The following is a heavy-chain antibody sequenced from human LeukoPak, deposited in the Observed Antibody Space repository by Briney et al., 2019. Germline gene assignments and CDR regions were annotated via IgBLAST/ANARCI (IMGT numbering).Heavy chain of an antibody. J-gene: IGHJ4*02. V-gene: IGHV3-23*01. CDR1: GCTFSSYA. CDR2: ISGSSGST. D-gene: IGHD7-27*01. CDR3: AKEPDTWGSRFDY. Sequence: GGSLRLSCAASGCTFSSYAMSWVRQAPGKGLDFISGISGSSGSTYYADSVKGLFTISRDNSKNTLYLQMNSLRAEDTAVYYCAKEPDTWGSRFDYWGKGTLVTVSS.